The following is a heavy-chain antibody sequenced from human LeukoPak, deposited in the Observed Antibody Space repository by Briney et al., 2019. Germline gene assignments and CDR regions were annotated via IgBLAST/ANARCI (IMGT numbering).Heavy chain of an antibody. V-gene: IGHV4-34*01. Sequence: SETLSPTCAVYGGSFSGYYWSWIRQPPGKGLEWIGEINHSGSTNYNPSLKSRVTISVDTSKNQFSLKLSSVTAADTAVYYCARVGGIRAAIDYWGQGTLVTVSS. CDR2: INHSGST. CDR1: GGSFSGYY. D-gene: IGHD3-10*01. CDR3: ARVGGIRAAIDY. J-gene: IGHJ4*02.